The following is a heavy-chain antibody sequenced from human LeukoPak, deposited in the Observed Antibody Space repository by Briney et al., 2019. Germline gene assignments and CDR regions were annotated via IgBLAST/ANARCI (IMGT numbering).Heavy chain of an antibody. CDR1: GFTFSSYA. Sequence: GGSLRLSCAASGFTFSSYAMHWVRQAPGKGLEYVSAISSNGGSTYYANSVKGRFTISRDNSKSTLYLQMGSLRAEDMAVYYCARGGVNDYVWGSYRYGYFDYWGQGTLVTVSS. J-gene: IGHJ4*02. D-gene: IGHD3-16*02. CDR2: ISSNGGST. V-gene: IGHV3-64*01. CDR3: ARGGVNDYVWGSYRYGYFDY.